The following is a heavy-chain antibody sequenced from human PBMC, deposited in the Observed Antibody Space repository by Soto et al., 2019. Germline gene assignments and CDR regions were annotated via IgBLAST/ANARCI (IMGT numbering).Heavy chain of an antibody. CDR1: GFTVSSNY. J-gene: IGHJ4*02. CDR3: AREAVAGPFDY. D-gene: IGHD6-19*01. CDR2: IYSGGST. Sequence: PGGSLRLSCAASGFTVSSNYMSWVRQAPGKGLEWVSVIYSGGSTYYADSMKGRFTISRDNSKNTLYLQMNSLRAEDTAVYYCAREAVAGPFDYWGQGTLVTVSS. V-gene: IGHV3-53*01.